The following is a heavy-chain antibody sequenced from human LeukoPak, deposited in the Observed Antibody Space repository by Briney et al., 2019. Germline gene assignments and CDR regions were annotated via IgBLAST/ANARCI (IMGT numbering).Heavy chain of an antibody. CDR1: GFTVSSNS. D-gene: IGHD3-10*01. V-gene: IGHV3-53*01. Sequence: GGSLRLSCTVSGFTVSSNSMSWVRQAPGKGLEWVSFIYSDNTHYSDSVKGRFTISRDNAKNSLYLQMNSLRAEDTALYYCARRVDGSGRYRGYYYYYMDVWGKGTTVTISS. CDR2: IYSDNT. J-gene: IGHJ6*03. CDR3: ARRVDGSGRYRGYYYYYMDV.